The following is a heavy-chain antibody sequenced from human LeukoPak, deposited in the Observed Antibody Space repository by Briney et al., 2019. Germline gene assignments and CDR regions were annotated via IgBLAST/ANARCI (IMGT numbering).Heavy chain of an antibody. CDR3: ARESLYCSGGSCYVGHFDY. CDR1: GFTFSSYW. Sequence: GGSLRLSCAASGFTFSSYWMSWVRQAPGKGLEWVANIKQDGSENYYVDSVKGRFTISRDNAKNSLYLQMNSLRAEDTAVYYCARESLYCSGGSCYVGHFDYWGQGTLVTVSS. V-gene: IGHV3-7*01. J-gene: IGHJ4*02. CDR2: IKQDGSEN. D-gene: IGHD2-15*01.